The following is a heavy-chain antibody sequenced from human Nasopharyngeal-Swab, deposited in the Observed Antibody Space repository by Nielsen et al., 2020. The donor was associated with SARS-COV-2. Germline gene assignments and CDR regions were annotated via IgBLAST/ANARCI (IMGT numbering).Heavy chain of an antibody. CDR1: RYTLTVLP. D-gene: IGHD3-3*01. J-gene: IGHJ3*02. V-gene: IGHV1-24*01. CDR2: VVPEDGEP. Sequence: ASVKVSCKVSRYTLTVLPIHWVRQVPGKGLEWMGTVVPEDGEPIYAQNFQGRVTMTEDTSTYTAYLELSSLRSEDTAVYYCASEGSGVFGVVIYAFDIWGPGTLVTVSS. CDR3: ASEGSGVFGVVIYAFDI.